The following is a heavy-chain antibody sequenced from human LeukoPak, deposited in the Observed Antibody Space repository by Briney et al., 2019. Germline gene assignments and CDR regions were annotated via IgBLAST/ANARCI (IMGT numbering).Heavy chain of an antibody. J-gene: IGHJ3*02. CDR1: GYTFTGYY. CDR2: INPNSGGT. D-gene: IGHD4-17*01. V-gene: IGHV1-2*02. CDR3: ARDLDDYGDKDHAFDI. Sequence: ASVKVSCKASGYTFTGYYMHWVRQAPGQGLEWMGWINPNSGGTNYAQKFQGRVTMTRDTSISTAYMELSRLRSDDTAVYYCARDLDDYGDKDHAFDIWGQGTMVTVSS.